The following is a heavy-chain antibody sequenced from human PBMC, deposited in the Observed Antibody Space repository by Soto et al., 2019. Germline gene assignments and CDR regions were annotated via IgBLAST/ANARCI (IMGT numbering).Heavy chain of an antibody. CDR1: GGSISSYY. CDR2: IYYSGST. J-gene: IGHJ3*02. Sequence: PSETLSLTCTVSGGSISSYYWSWIRQPPGKGLEWIGYIYYSGSTNYNPSLKSRVTISVDTSKNQFSLKLSSVTAADTAVYYCARLRERGGVYGDYESVAFDIWGQGTMVTVSS. V-gene: IGHV4-59*08. CDR3: ARLRERGGVYGDYESVAFDI. D-gene: IGHD4-17*01.